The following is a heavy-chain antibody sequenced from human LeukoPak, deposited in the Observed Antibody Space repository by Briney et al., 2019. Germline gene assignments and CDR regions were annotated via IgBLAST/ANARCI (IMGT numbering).Heavy chain of an antibody. CDR2: FAGSDTTK. V-gene: IGHV3-48*03. Sequence: PGGSLRLSCAASGFDFGGYEMNWVRQAPGKGLEWVAYFAGSDTTKYYADSVRGRFTISRDNAKKSLYLQMNSLRAEDTALYYCTTLGYHPDSWGQGTLVTVSS. CDR1: GFDFGGYE. J-gene: IGHJ4*02. D-gene: IGHD3-22*01. CDR3: TTLGYHPDS.